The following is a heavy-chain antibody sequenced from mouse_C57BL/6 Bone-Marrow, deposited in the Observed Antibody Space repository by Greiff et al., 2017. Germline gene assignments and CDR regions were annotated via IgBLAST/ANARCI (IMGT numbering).Heavy chain of an antibody. CDR1: EYEFPSHD. J-gene: IGHJ3*01. V-gene: IGHV5-2*03. Sequence: EVMLVESGGGLVQPGESLKLSCESNEYEFPSHDMSWVRKTPAKRLELVAAINSDGGSTYYPDTMERRFIISRDNTKKTLYLQMDSVRSEDTALYYCARQDYYGNYVWFAYWGQGTLVTVSA. D-gene: IGHD2-1*01. CDR2: INSDGGST. CDR3: ARQDYYGNYVWFAY.